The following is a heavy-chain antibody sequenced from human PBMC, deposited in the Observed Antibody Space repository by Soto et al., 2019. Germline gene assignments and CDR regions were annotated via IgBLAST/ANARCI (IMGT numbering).Heavy chain of an antibody. CDR3: ARLLKGEAMVTLFYGMDG. CDR1: GDSVSSNSAA. CDR2: TYYRSKWYN. D-gene: IGHD5-18*01. J-gene: IGHJ6*02. Sequence: SQTLSLTCVISGDSVSSNSAAWNWIRQSPSRGLEWLGRTYYRSKWYNDYAVSVKSRITINPDTSKNQFSLQLNSVTPEDTAVYYCARLLKGEAMVTLFYGMDGWGQGTTVTVSS. V-gene: IGHV6-1*01.